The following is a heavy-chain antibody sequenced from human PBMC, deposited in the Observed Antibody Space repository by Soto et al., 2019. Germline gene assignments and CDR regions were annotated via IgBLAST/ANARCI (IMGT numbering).Heavy chain of an antibody. Sequence: SETLSLTCAVSGYSISSGYYWGWIRQPPGKGLEWIGSIYHSGSTYYNPSLKSRVTISVDTSKNQFSLKLSSVTAADTAVYYCATTSVGSSSGVYYYYGMDVWGQGTTVTVSS. CDR2: IYHSGST. V-gene: IGHV4-38-2*01. D-gene: IGHD6-6*01. CDR1: GYSISSGYY. CDR3: ATTSVGSSSGVYYYYGMDV. J-gene: IGHJ6*02.